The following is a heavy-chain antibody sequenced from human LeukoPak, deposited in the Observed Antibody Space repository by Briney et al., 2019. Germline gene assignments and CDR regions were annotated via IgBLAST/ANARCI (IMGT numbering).Heavy chain of an antibody. CDR1: GGSISSYY. CDR2: IYYSGST. D-gene: IGHD5-18*01. CDR3: ARAYHGYSYGDAFDI. V-gene: IGHV4-59*01. J-gene: IGHJ3*02. Sequence: SETLSLTCTVSGGSISSYYWSWIRQPPGKGLEWIRYIYYSGSTNYNPSLKSRVTISVDTSKNQFSLKLSSVTAADTAVYYCARAYHGYSYGDAFDIWGQGTMVTVSS.